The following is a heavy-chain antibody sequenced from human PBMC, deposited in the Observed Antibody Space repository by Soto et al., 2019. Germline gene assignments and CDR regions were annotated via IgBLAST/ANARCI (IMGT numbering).Heavy chain of an antibody. CDR1: GFTFSSYA. V-gene: IGHV3-30*18. CDR3: AKALGELSPESYDY. CDR2: ISYDGSDK. Sequence: QVQLVESGGGVVQPGRSLRLSCAASGFTFSSYAMHWVRQAPGKGLEWVAVISYDGSDKYYADSVKGRFTISRDNSKKTLNLQMNSLRADETAVYDCAKALGELSPESYDYWGQGTLITVSS. J-gene: IGHJ4*02. D-gene: IGHD3-16*02.